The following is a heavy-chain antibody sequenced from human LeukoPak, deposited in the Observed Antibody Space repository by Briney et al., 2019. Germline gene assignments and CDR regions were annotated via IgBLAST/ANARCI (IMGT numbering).Heavy chain of an antibody. CDR1: GFTFSGYG. J-gene: IGHJ4*02. V-gene: IGHV3-33*06. CDR3: AKSNGDYKKGFDY. Sequence: GGSLRLSCAASGFTFSGYGMNWARQAPGKGLDWLAIIWYDGSKTHYADSVKGRFTISRDNSENTLYLQMNDMRADDTAVYYCAKSNGDYKKGFDYWGQGTLVTVSS. CDR2: IWYDGSKT. D-gene: IGHD2-21*02.